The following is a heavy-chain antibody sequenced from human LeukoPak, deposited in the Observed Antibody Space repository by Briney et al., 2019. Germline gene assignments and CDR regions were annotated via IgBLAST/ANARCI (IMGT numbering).Heavy chain of an antibody. CDR3: ARVAHCTNGVCYSGYFDY. V-gene: IGHV1-46*01. J-gene: IGHJ4*02. Sequence: GASVKVSCKASGYTFTSYYMHWVRQAPGQGLEWMGLINPTGGNTGYAQKFQGRVTITRNTSISTAYMELSSLRSEDTAVYYCARVAHCTNGVCYSGYFDYWGQGTLVTVSS. CDR1: GYTFTSYY. CDR2: INPTGGNT. D-gene: IGHD2-8*01.